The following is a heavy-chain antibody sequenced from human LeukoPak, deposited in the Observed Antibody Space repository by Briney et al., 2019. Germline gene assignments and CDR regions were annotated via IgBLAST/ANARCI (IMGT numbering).Heavy chain of an antibody. CDR1: GGSISSSSYY. Sequence: PSETLSLTCTVSGGSISSSSYYWSWIRQPPGKGLEWIGYIYYSGSTNYNPSLKSRVTISVDTSKNQFSLKLSSVTAADTAVYYCARDRSHTHFTYYYGSGDHNWFDPWGQGTLVTVSS. CDR3: ARDRSHTHFTYYYGSGDHNWFDP. CDR2: IYYSGST. V-gene: IGHV4-61*01. D-gene: IGHD3-10*01. J-gene: IGHJ5*02.